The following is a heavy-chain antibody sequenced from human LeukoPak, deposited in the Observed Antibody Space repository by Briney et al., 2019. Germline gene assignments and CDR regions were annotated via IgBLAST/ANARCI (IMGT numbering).Heavy chain of an antibody. V-gene: IGHV4-38-2*02. D-gene: IGHD1-26*01. CDR2: IYHSGSI. CDR3: ARGRSGSQCDY. CDR1: GYSISSGYY. Sequence: SETLSLTCTVSGYSISSGYYWGWIRQPPGKGLEWIGSIYHSGSIYYNPSLKSRVTISVDTSKNQFSLKLSSVTAADTAVYYCARGRSGSQCDYWGQGTLVTVSS. J-gene: IGHJ4*02.